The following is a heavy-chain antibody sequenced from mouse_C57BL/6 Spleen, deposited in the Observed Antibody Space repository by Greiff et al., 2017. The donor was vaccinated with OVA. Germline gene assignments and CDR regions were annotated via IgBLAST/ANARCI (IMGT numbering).Heavy chain of an antibody. D-gene: IGHD1-1*01. Sequence: QVQLQQPGAELVKPGASVKLSCKASGYTFTSYWMQWVKQRPGQGLEWIGEIDPSDSYTNYNQKFKGKATLTVDPSSSTAYMQLSSLTSEDSAVYYCARRNYYGSSYFFDYWGKGTTLTVSS. J-gene: IGHJ2*01. CDR1: GYTFTSYW. CDR2: IDPSDSYT. V-gene: IGHV1-50*01. CDR3: ARRNYYGSSYFFDY.